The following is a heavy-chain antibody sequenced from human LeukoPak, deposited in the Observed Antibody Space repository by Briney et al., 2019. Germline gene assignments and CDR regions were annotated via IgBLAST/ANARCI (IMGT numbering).Heavy chain of an antibody. CDR3: ARDLRYFDWSPLDY. CDR1: GYTFTGYY. J-gene: IGHJ4*02. V-gene: IGHV1-2*02. D-gene: IGHD3-9*01. Sequence: ASVKVSCKASGYTFTGYYMHWVRQAPGQGLEWMGWINPNSGDTNYAQKFQGRVTMTRDTSISTAYMELSRLRSDDTAVYYCARDLRYFDWSPLDYWGQGTLVTVSS. CDR2: INPNSGDT.